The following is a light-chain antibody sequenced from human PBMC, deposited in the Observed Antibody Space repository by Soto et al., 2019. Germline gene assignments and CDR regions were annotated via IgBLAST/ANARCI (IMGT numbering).Light chain of an antibody. J-gene: IGKJ1*01. Sequence: EIVLTQSPATLSLSPGQRATLSCRASQSVSSYLAWYQQKPGQAPRLLIYDASNRATGIPARFSGGGSGTDLALTMGGLEAEEFAVYYCQQRRNWPLTFGEGTKVEIK. V-gene: IGKV3-11*01. CDR1: QSVSSY. CDR3: QQRRNWPLT. CDR2: DAS.